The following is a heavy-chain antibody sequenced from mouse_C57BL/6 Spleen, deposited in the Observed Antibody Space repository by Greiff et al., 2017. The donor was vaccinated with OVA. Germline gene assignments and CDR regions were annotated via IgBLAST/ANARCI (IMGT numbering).Heavy chain of an antibody. CDR2: IDPSDSST. CDR1: YYTFTSCW. D-gene: IGHD1-1*01. J-gene: IGHJ2*01. CDR3: GRYYGWFDY. V-gene: IGHV1-69*01. Sequence: VQLQQPGAELVMPGSSVKLSCKASYYTFTSCWMHWVKQRPGQGLEWIGEIDPSDSSTNYDQKFKGKSTLTVDKSSSTAYMQLSSLTSEDSAVYYCGRYYGWFDYWGQGTTLTVSA.